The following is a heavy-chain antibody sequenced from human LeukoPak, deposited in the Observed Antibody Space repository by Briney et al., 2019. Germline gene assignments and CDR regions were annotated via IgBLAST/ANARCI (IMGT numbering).Heavy chain of an antibody. CDR2: INADNGNT. CDR1: GYTFTSRG. Sequence: ASVKVSCKASGYTFTSRGFSWVRQAPGQGLEWMGWINADNGNTNYAQKLQGRVTMTTDTSTSTAYMELRSLRSDDTAVYYCARAVPGYGFIFDYWGQGTLVTVSS. CDR3: ARAVPGYGFIFDY. D-gene: IGHD5-18*01. V-gene: IGHV1-18*04. J-gene: IGHJ4*02.